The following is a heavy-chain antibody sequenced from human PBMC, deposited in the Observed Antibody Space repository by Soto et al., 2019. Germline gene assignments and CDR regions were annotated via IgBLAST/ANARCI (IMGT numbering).Heavy chain of an antibody. CDR1: GFTLSSYA. D-gene: IGHD5-18*01. CDR2: ISGSGGST. CDR3: TTDPYSYGPRHYYYYGMDV. J-gene: IGHJ6*02. Sequence: PGGSLRLSCAASGFTLSSYAMSWVRQAPGKGLEWVSAISGSGGSTYYADSVKGRFTISRDNSKNTLYLQMNSLKTEDTAVYYCTTDPYSYGPRHYYYYGMDVWGQGTTVTVSS. V-gene: IGHV3-23*01.